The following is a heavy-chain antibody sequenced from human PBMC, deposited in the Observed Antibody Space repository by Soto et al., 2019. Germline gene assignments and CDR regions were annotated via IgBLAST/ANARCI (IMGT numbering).Heavy chain of an antibody. V-gene: IGHV4-31*03. CDR2: IYYSGST. CDR1: GGSISSGGYY. Sequence: SETLSLTCTVSGGSISSGGYYWSWIRQHPGKGLEWIGYIYYSGSTYYNPSLKSRVTISVDTSKNQFSLKLSSVTAADTAVYYCARDYLYYDILTGYSKEGWFDPWGQGTLVTVSS. CDR3: ARDYLYYDILTGYSKEGWFDP. D-gene: IGHD3-9*01. J-gene: IGHJ5*02.